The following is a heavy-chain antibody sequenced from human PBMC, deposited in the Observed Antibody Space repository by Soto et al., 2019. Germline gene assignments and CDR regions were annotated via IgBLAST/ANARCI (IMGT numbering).Heavy chain of an antibody. V-gene: IGHV3-48*03. Sequence: EVQLVESGGGLVQPGGSLRLSCAASGFTFSSYEMNWVRQAPGKGLEWVSYISSSGSTIYYADSVKGRFTISRDNAMNSLYLQMNSQRAEDTAVYYCERYSSSPLPLDYYDSSGYYYYYYGMDVWGQGTTVTVSS. CDR3: ERYSSSPLPLDYYDSSGYYYYYYGMDV. J-gene: IGHJ6*02. CDR2: ISSSGSTI. CDR1: GFTFSSYE. D-gene: IGHD3-22*01.